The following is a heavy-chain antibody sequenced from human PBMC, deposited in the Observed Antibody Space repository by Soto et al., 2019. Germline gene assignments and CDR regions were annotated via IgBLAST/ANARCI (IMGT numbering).Heavy chain of an antibody. CDR2: FYWDEDK. J-gene: IGHJ4*02. CDR3: AHDLYGSDRFDY. D-gene: IGHD3-10*01. V-gene: IGHV2-5*02. CDR1: GFSLSSIGVG. Sequence: QITLKESGPTLVKPTQTLTLTCTFSGFSLSSIGVGVGWIRQPPGKALEWLALFYWDEDKRYNPCLKSRLTITKNTSKNRVVLTMTNMDPVDTATYYCAHDLYGSDRFDYWGQGTLVTDSS.